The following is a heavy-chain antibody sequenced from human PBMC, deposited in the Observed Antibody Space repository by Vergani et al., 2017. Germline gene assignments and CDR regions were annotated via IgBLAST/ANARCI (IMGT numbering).Heavy chain of an antibody. V-gene: IGHV3-48*01. CDR1: GFTFSSYA. J-gene: IGHJ6*02. D-gene: IGHD1-1*01. CDR3: AKNPGISTTSHYYAMDV. Sequence: EVQLLESGGGLVQPGGSLRLSCAASGFTFSSYAMSWVRQAPGKGLEWVSHISPGASTVSYTDSVTGRFTVSRDNDNNSLTLDMTTLRVEDTAVYYCAKNPGISTTSHYYAMDVWGQGTTVTVSS. CDR2: ISPGASTV.